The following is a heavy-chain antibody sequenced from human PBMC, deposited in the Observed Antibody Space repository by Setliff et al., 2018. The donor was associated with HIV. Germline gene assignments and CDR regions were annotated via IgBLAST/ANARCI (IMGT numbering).Heavy chain of an antibody. CDR3: ARGGTIFGVVISNYYYMDV. V-gene: IGHV1-2*02. J-gene: IGHJ6*03. CDR2: INPNSGGT. Sequence: ASVKVSCKASGYTFIGYYMHWVRQAPGQGLEWMGWINPNSGGTKSAQTFQGRVTMTRDTSINTAYMDLSRLRSDDTAVYYCARGGTIFGVVISNYYYMDVWGKGTTVTVSS. D-gene: IGHD3-3*01. CDR1: GYTFIGYY.